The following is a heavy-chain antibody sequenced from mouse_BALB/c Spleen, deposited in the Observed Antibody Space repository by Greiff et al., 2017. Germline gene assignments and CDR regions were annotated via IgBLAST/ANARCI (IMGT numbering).Heavy chain of an antibody. J-gene: IGHJ2*01. D-gene: IGHD4-1*01. CDR3: ARSWDDYFDY. Sequence: DVHLVESGGGLVQPGGSRKLSCAASGFTFSSFGMHWVRQAPEKGLEWVAYISSGSSTIYYADTVKGRFTISRDNPKNTLFLQMTSLRSEDTAMYYCARSWDDYFDYWGQGTTLTVSS. V-gene: IGHV5-17*02. CDR2: ISSGSSTI. CDR1: GFTFSSFG.